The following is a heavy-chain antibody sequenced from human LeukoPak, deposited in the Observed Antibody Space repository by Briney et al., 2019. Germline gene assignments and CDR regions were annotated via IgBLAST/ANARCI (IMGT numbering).Heavy chain of an antibody. V-gene: IGHV3-11*03. D-gene: IGHD3-22*01. J-gene: IGHJ6*02. CDR1: GFTFSDYY. Sequence: PGGSLRLSCAASGFTFSDYYMTWIRQAPGKGLEWVSYISSSSGYITYADSVKGRFTISRDNAKNSLYLQMNSLRVEDTAVYYCASTYNYDSSGYSRPSYYYYGMDVWGHGTTVTVSS. CDR2: ISSSSGYI. CDR3: ASTYNYDSSGYSRPSYYYYGMDV.